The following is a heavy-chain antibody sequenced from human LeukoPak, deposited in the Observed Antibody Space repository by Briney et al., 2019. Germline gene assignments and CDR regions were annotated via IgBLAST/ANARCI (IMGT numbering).Heavy chain of an antibody. Sequence: GGSLRLSCVGSGFAFTNSAMTWVRQGPGKGLEWVSAISGSGYSTFYRDSVEGRFTISRDNSENRLYLQMNSLRAEDTAVYYCAKGVYGYYSFDYWGQGTLVTVSS. CDR3: AKGVYGYYSFDY. CDR1: GFAFTNSA. V-gene: IGHV3-23*01. J-gene: IGHJ4*02. D-gene: IGHD5/OR15-5a*01. CDR2: ISGSGYST.